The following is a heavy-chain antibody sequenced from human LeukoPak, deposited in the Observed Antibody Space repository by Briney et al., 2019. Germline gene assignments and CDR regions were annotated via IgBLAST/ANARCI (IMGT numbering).Heavy chain of an antibody. V-gene: IGHV3-23*01. Sequence: GGSLRLSCAASGFTFSSYAMSWVRQAPGKGLEWVSGISGSGDNTYYADSVKGRFTISRDNAKNSLYLQMNSLRAEDTAVYYCARGIAAAGYLDYWGQGTLVTVSS. D-gene: IGHD6-13*01. CDR3: ARGIAAAGYLDY. CDR2: ISGSGDNT. J-gene: IGHJ4*02. CDR1: GFTFSSYA.